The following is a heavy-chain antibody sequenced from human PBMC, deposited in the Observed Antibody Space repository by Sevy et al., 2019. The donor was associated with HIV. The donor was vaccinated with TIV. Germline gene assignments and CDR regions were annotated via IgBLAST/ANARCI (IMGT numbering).Heavy chain of an antibody. D-gene: IGHD6-13*01. CDR1: GFTFRSYV. CDR3: AKETAAGYY. CDR2: INGSGGYT. Sequence: GGSLRLSCAASGFTFRSYVMSWVRQAPGKGLEWVCTINGSGGYTYYADSVKGRFTISRDNSKNTVDSEMSSLTAEDTALYYCAKETAAGYYWGQGTLVTVSS. V-gene: IGHV3-23*01. J-gene: IGHJ4*02.